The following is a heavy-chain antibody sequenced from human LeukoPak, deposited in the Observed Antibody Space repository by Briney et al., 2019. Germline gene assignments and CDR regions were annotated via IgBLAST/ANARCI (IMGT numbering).Heavy chain of an antibody. CDR1: GFTFSSHA. CDR3: ASGGSGSYYYYFYYMDV. J-gene: IGHJ6*03. V-gene: IGHV3-30*01. Sequence: GGSLRLSCAASGFTFSSHAIHWVRQAPGKGLEWVSIISYDGSNKYYADSVKGRFTISRDNSKNTLYLQINSLSTEDTAVYYCASGGSGSYYYYFYYMDVWGKGTTVTVSS. CDR2: ISYDGSNK. D-gene: IGHD3-10*01.